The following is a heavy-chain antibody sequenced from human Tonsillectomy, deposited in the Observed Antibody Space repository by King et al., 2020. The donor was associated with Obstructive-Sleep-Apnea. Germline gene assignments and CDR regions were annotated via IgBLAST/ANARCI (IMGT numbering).Heavy chain of an antibody. CDR2: IKQDESEK. CDR1: GFMFRNYW. CDR3: VRLGDNGGYYDY. J-gene: IGHJ4*01. D-gene: IGHD3-22*01. V-gene: IGHV3-7*01. Sequence: VQLVESGGGLVQPGGSLRLSCAASGFMFRNYWMSWVRQAPGKGLEWVANIKQDESEKHYVDSVKGRFTVSRDNAKNSLYLQLTRLRVEDTAVYYCVRLGDNGGYYDYWGQGTLVTVSS.